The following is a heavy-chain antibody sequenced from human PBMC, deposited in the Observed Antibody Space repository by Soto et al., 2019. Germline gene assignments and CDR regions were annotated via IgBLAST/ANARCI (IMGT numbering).Heavy chain of an antibody. V-gene: IGHV3-7*01. J-gene: IGHJ6*02. Sequence: GGSLRLSRAASGCTFSSYWMTWVRQAPGKGLEWVANIKEDGSTKYYVDSMKGRFTVSRDNAKNSLYLQMSSLRAEDTAVFYCATLGYCSGVNCFYGMDVWGQGTTVTVSS. CDR1: GCTFSSYW. CDR3: ATLGYCSGVNCFYGMDV. D-gene: IGHD2-15*01. CDR2: IKEDGSTK.